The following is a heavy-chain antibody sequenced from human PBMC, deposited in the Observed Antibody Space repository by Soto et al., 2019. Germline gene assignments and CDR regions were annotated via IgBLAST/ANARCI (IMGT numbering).Heavy chain of an antibody. CDR1: GGSISSYY. J-gene: IGHJ5*02. CDR2: IYYSGST. CDR3: ARHEYYYGSGSYYTNWFDP. Sequence: PSETLSLTCTVSGGSISSYYWSWIRQPPGKGLERIGYIYYSGSTNYNPSLKSRVTISVDTSKNQFSLKLSSVTAADTAVYYCARHEYYYGSGSYYTNWFDPWGQGTLVTVSS. V-gene: IGHV4-59*08. D-gene: IGHD3-10*01.